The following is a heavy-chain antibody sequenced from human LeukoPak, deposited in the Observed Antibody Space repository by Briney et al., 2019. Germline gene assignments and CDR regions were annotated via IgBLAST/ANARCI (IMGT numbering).Heavy chain of an antibody. CDR3: ARGRAYYDILTGYDWFDP. CDR1: GYTFTSYG. D-gene: IGHD3-9*01. V-gene: IGHV1-18*01. Sequence: ASVKVSCKASGYTFTSYGISWVRQAPGQGLEWMGWISAYNGNTNYAQKFQGRVTMTRDTSISTAYMELSRLRSDDTAVYYCARGRAYYDILTGYDWFDPWGQGTLVTVSS. CDR2: ISAYNGNT. J-gene: IGHJ5*02.